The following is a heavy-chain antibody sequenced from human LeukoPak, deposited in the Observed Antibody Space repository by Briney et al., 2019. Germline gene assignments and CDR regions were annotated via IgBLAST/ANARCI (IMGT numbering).Heavy chain of an antibody. CDR1: GGTFSSYA. J-gene: IGHJ4*02. CDR2: IIPIFGTA. D-gene: IGHD3-22*01. CDR3: ARDTYYYDSSGYYDY. Sequence: SVKVSCKASGGTFSSYAISWVRQAPGQGLEWMGGIIPIFGTANYAQKFQGRVTITADESTSTAYMELSSLRSEDTAGYYCARDTYYYDSSGYYDYWGQGTLVTVSS. V-gene: IGHV1-69*13.